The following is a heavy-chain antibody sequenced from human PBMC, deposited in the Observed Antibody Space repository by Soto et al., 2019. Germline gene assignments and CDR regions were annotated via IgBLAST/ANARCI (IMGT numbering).Heavy chain of an antibody. CDR3: ATGPSADKVDY. D-gene: IGHD3-3*01. CDR1: GGSINYSPYF. J-gene: IGHJ4*02. Sequence: QVQLQESGPGLVKPSQTLSLTCTVSGGSINYSPYFWSWIRQTPGKGLEWIGHIYNSGTTYTNPTLNSRATMSGDTSPNQFSLNLKSVTDADTAVYSCATGPSADKVDYWGQGTLVTVSS. CDR2: IYNSGTT. V-gene: IGHV4-30-4*01.